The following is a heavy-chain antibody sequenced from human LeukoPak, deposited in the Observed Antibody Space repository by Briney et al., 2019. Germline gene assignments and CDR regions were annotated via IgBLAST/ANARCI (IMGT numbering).Heavy chain of an antibody. CDR3: ARSSIIAAAGPYYFDY. D-gene: IGHD6-13*01. CDR1: GYTFTGCY. Sequence: SVKVSCKASGYTFTGCYMHWVRQAPGQGLEWMGGIIPIFGTANYAQKFQGRVTITADKSTSTAYMELSSLRSEDTAVYYCARSSIIAAAGPYYFDYWGQGTLVTVSS. CDR2: IIPIFGTA. V-gene: IGHV1-69*06. J-gene: IGHJ4*02.